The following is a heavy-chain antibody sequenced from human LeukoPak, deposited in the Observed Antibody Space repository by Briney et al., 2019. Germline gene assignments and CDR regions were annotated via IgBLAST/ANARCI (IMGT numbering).Heavy chain of an antibody. CDR2: IWYDGSNK. CDR3: ARDRFGDFLDY. J-gene: IGHJ4*02. Sequence: PGRSLRLSCAASGFTFSSYGMHWVRQAPGKGLEWVAVIWYDGSNKYYADSVKGRFTISRDNSKNTLYLQMNSLRAEDTAVYYCARDRFGDFLDYWGQGTLVTVSS. CDR1: GFTFSSYG. V-gene: IGHV3-33*01. D-gene: IGHD4-17*01.